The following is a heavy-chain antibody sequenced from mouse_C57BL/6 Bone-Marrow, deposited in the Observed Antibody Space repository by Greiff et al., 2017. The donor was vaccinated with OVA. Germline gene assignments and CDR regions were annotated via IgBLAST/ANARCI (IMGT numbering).Heavy chain of an antibody. Sequence: VQLQQSGAELVRPGASVKLSCTASGFNIKDDYMHWVKQRPEQGLEWIGWIDPENGDTEYASKFQGKATITADTSSNTAYLQLSSLTSEDTAVYYCTTYYVYYAMDYCGQGTSVTVSS. CDR3: TTYYVYYAMDY. CDR1: GFNIKDDY. CDR2: IDPENGDT. D-gene: IGHD1-1*01. J-gene: IGHJ4*01. V-gene: IGHV14-4*01.